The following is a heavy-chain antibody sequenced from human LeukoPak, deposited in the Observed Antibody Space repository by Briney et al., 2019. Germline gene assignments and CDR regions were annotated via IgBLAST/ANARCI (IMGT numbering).Heavy chain of an antibody. CDR3: AKSEVEIAAAGDYFDY. D-gene: IGHD6-13*01. Sequence: GGSLRLSCVASEYTFSNYAMSWVRQAPGKGLEWVSAISGSGGSTYYADSVKGRFTISRDNSKNTLYLQMNSLRAEDTAVYYCAKSEVEIAAAGDYFDYWGQGTLVTVSS. CDR1: EYTFSNYA. V-gene: IGHV3-23*01. CDR2: ISGSGGST. J-gene: IGHJ4*02.